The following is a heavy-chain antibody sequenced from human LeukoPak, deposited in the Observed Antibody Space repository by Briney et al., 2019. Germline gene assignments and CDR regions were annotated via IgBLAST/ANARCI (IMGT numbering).Heavy chain of an antibody. CDR2: ISYDGRDK. CDR3: ARDKDLYANYYFDY. D-gene: IGHD5/OR15-5a*01. V-gene: IGHV3-30*04. J-gene: IGHJ4*02. Sequence: PGRSLKLSCAASGFTFSGYALLWVRQAPGKGLEWVAVISYDGRDKHFADSVKGRFTISRDNSKNTLFLQMNSLRAEDTAVYYCARDKDLYANYYFDYWGQGTLVTVSS. CDR1: GFTFSGYA.